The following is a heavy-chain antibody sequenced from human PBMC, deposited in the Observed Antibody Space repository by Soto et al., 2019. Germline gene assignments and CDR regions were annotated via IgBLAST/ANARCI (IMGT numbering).Heavy chain of an antibody. V-gene: IGHV3-23*01. CDR1: GFTFSSYA. CDR2: ISGSGGST. CDR3: ARATTVITSPPRYYGMDV. D-gene: IGHD4-17*01. Sequence: GGSLRLSCAASGFTFSSYAMSWVRQAPGKGLEWVSAISGSGGSTYYADSVKGRFTISRDNSKNTPYLQMNSLRAEDTAVYYCARATTVITSPPRYYGMDVWGQGTTVTVSS. J-gene: IGHJ6*02.